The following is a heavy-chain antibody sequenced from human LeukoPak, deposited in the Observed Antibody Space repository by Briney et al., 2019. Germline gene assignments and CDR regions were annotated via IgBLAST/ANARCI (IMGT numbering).Heavy chain of an antibody. V-gene: IGHV3-21*01. J-gene: IGHJ4*02. Sequence: GVLRLSCAASGFTFNSYSFNWVRQAPGKGLEWVSSISSSSSYIYYADSVEGRFTISRDNAKNSLYLQMNSLRAEDTAVYYCARDITGDLDYWGQGTLVTVSS. CDR3: ARDITGDLDY. CDR1: GFTFNSYS. CDR2: ISSSSSYI. D-gene: IGHD7-27*01.